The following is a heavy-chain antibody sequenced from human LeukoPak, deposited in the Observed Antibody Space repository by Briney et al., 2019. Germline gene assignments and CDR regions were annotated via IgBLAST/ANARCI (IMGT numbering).Heavy chain of an antibody. CDR3: ARDLVTVTKGFDI. Sequence: SETLSLTCAVSGDSFSSHYWTWVRQPPGRGLEWIGYISYIGTANYNPSLKSRVTISIDTSKNQFSLKLSSVTTADTAVYYCARDLVTVTKGFDIWGLGTMVSVSS. J-gene: IGHJ3*02. V-gene: IGHV4-59*11. CDR1: GDSFSSHY. CDR2: ISYIGTA. D-gene: IGHD4-17*01.